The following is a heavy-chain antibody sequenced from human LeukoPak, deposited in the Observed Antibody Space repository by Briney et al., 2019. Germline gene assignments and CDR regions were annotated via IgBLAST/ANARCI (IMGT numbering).Heavy chain of an antibody. D-gene: IGHD3-22*01. CDR2: IYTSGST. V-gene: IGHV4-61*02. CDR1: GGSISSGSYY. Sequence: SETLSLTCTVSGGSISSGSYYWSWIRQPAGKGLEWIGRIYTSGSTNYNPSLKSRVTISVDTSKNQFSLKLSSVTAADTAVYYCARGVGYYYDSSGYAYYFDYWGQGTLVTVSP. CDR3: ARGVGYYYDSSGYAYYFDY. J-gene: IGHJ4*02.